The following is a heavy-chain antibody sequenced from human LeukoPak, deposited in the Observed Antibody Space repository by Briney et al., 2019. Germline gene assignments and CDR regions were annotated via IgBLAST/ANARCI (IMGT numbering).Heavy chain of an antibody. CDR1: GYSFTSYW. CDR2: IYPGDSDT. Sequence: GESLKISCKGSGYSFTSYWIGWVRQMPGKGLEWMGIIYPGDSDTRYSPSFQGQVTISADKSISTAYLQWSSLKASDTAMYYCARQKGGTTVGYYYHYYGMDVWGQGTTVTVSS. CDR3: ARQKGGTTVGYYYHYYGMDV. D-gene: IGHD1-1*01. J-gene: IGHJ6*02. V-gene: IGHV5-51*01.